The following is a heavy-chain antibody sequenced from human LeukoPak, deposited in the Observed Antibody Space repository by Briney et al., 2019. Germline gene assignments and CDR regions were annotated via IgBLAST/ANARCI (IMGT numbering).Heavy chain of an antibody. J-gene: IGHJ5*02. CDR2: TYYSGST. CDR1: GGSISSVDYY. V-gene: IGHV4-30-4*01. CDR3: ARPYYYDSRIDP. Sequence: SETLSLTCTVSGGSISSVDYYWSWIRQPPGKGLEWIGYTYYSGSTYYNPSLKSRATISVDTSKNQFSLKLTSVTAADTAVYYCARPYYYDSRIDPWGQGTLVTVSS. D-gene: IGHD3-22*01.